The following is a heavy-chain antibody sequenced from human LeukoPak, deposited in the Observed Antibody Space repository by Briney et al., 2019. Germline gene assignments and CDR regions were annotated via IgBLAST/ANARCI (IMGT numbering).Heavy chain of an antibody. CDR3: ARDSDTAMATFDY. CDR1: GFTFSSYS. Sequence: GRSLRLSCAASGFTFSSYSMNWVRQAPGKGLEWVSSISSSSSCIYYADSVKGRFTISRDNAKNSLYLQMNSLRAEDTAVYYCARDSDTAMATFDYWGQGTLVTVSS. J-gene: IGHJ4*02. D-gene: IGHD5-18*01. CDR2: ISSSSSCI. V-gene: IGHV3-21*01.